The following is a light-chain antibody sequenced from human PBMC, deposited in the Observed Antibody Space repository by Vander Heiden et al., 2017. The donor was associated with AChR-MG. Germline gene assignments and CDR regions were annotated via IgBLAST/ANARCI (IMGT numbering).Light chain of an antibody. CDR3: QQDDNLPRYT. V-gene: IGKV1-33*01. CDR1: QDISNY. J-gene: IGKJ2*01. CDR2: DAS. Sequence: DIQMTQSPSSLSASVGDRVTITCQASQDISNYLNWYQQKPGKAPKLLIYDASNLETGVPSRFSGSGYGTDFTFTISSLQPEDIATYYCQQDDNLPRYTFSQRTKLEIK.